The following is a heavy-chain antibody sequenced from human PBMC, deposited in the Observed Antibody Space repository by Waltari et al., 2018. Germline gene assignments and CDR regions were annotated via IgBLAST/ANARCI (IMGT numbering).Heavy chain of an antibody. D-gene: IGHD1-26*01. V-gene: IGHV5-51*03. CDR2: SYPGAAAT. CDR3: ARRGSSGDYYYYGMDV. Sequence: EVQLVQSGAEVKKPGESLKISCKGSGYSFTSYWIGWVRQMPGKGLEWMGISYPGAAATIYSPSLQGQVTIAADKSIRIAYRQWSSLKASDTAMYYCARRGSSGDYYYYGMDVWGQGTTVTVSS. J-gene: IGHJ6*02. CDR1: GYSFTSYW.